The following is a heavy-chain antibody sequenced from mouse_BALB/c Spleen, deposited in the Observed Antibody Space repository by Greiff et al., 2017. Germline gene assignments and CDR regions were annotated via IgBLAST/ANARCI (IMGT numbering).Heavy chain of an antibody. Sequence: QVQLKESGPGLVQPSQSLSITCTVSGFSLTSYGVHWVRQSPGKGLEWLGVIWSGGSTDYNAAFISRLSISKDNSKSQVFFKMNSLQANDTAIYYCARAGGGNFPFDYWGQGTTLTVSS. CDR3: ARAGGGNFPFDY. V-gene: IGHV2-2*02. CDR2: IWSGGST. CDR1: GFSLTSYG. J-gene: IGHJ2*01. D-gene: IGHD2-1*01.